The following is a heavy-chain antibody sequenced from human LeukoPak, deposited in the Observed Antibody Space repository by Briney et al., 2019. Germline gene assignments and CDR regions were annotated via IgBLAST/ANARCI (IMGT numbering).Heavy chain of an antibody. V-gene: IGHV1-2*02. J-gene: IGHJ4*02. D-gene: IGHD3-22*01. CDR3: ARGPDSSGYYPFDY. CDR1: GYTFTGYY. CDR2: INPNSGGT. Sequence: ASVTVSCKAPGYTFTGYYMHWVRQAPGQGLEWMGWINPNSGGTNYAQKFQGRVTMTRDTSISTAYMELSRLRSDDTAVYYCARGPDSSGYYPFDYWGQGTLVTVSS.